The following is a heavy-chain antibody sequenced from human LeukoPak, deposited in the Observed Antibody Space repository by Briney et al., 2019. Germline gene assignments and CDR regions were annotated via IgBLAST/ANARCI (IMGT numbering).Heavy chain of an antibody. D-gene: IGHD2-2*01. V-gene: IGHV1-2*02. J-gene: IGHJ5*02. CDR1: GYTFTSYD. CDR3: ARTYCSSTSCANWFDP. Sequence: ASVKVSCKASGYTFTSYDINWVRQATGQGLEWMGWMNPNSGGTNYAQKFQGRVTMTRDTSISTAYMELSRLRSDDTAVYYCARTYCSSTSCANWFDPWGQGTLVTVSS. CDR2: MNPNSGGT.